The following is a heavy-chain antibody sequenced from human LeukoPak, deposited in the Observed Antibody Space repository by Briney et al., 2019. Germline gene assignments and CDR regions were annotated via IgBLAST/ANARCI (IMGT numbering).Heavy chain of an antibody. V-gene: IGHV3-72*01. J-gene: IGHJ6*03. CDR2: TRNKANSYTT. Sequence: GGSLRLSCAASGFTFSDHYMDWVRQAPGKGLEWVGRTRNKANSYTTEYAASVKGRFTISRDDSKNSLYLQMNSLKTEDTAVYYCARGEGLRGYYYYYMDVWGKGTTVTVSS. CDR3: ARGEGLRGYYYYYMDV. CDR1: GFTFSDHY.